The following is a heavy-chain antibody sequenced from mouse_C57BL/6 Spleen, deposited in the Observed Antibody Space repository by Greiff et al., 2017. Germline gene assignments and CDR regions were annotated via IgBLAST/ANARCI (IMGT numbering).Heavy chain of an antibody. D-gene: IGHD1-1*01. CDR1: GYTFTDYY. CDR3: ARRYGSSYPFAY. CDR2: INPNNGGT. V-gene: IGHV1-26*01. Sequence: VQLQQSGPELVKPGASVKISCKASGYTFTDYYMNWVKQSHGKSLEWIGDINPNNGGTSYNQKFKGKATLTVDKSSSTAYMELRSLTSEDSAVYYCARRYGSSYPFAYWGQGTLVTVSA. J-gene: IGHJ3*01.